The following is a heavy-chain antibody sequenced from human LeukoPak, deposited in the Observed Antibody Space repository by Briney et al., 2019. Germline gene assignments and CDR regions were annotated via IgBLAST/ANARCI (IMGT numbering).Heavy chain of an antibody. D-gene: IGHD4-17*01. V-gene: IGHV3-30*18. CDR3: AKDWTMTTVTFFDY. CDR2: ISYDGSNK. Sequence: PGGSLRLSCVASGFTFSSYGMHWVRPAAGKGLEWVGVISYDGSNKYYVDSVTGRFTISRDNSKNTLYLQMNSLRAEDTAVYYCAKDWTMTTVTFFDYWGQGTLVTVSS. J-gene: IGHJ4*02. CDR1: GFTFSSYG.